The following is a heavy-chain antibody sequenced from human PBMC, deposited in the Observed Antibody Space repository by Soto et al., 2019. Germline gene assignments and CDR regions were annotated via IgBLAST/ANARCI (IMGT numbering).Heavy chain of an antibody. Sequence: SETLCLTCTVSGGTISNYYWSWIRQPPGKGLEWIGYIYYSGSTNYNPSLKSRVTISVDTSKNQFSLKLSSVTAADTAVYYCARSSIAARRYFDYWGQGTLVTVSS. CDR2: IYYSGST. CDR3: ARSSIAARRYFDY. J-gene: IGHJ4*02. V-gene: IGHV4-59*01. CDR1: GGTISNYY. D-gene: IGHD6-6*01.